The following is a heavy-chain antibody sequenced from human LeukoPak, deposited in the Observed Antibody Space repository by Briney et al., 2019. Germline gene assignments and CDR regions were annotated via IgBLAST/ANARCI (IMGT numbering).Heavy chain of an antibody. CDR3: ARDQTMVRGYGMDV. Sequence: GASVTVSCTASGGTFSIYAISWVRQAPGQGLEWMGGIIPIFGTANYAQKFQGRVTITADESTSTAYMELSSLRSEDTAVYYCARDQTMVRGYGMDVWGQGTTVTVSS. CDR1: GGTFSIYA. CDR2: IIPIFGTA. V-gene: IGHV1-69*13. J-gene: IGHJ6*02. D-gene: IGHD3-10*01.